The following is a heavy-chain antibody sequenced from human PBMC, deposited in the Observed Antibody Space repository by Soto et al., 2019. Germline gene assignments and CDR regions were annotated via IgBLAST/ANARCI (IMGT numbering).Heavy chain of an antibody. Sequence: PSETLSLTCAVSGGSISSSNWWSWVRQPPGKGLEWIGEIYHSGSTNYNPSLKSRVTISVDKSKNQFSLKLSSVTAADTAVYYCAGQLWFGESPIDYWGQGTLVTVSS. D-gene: IGHD3-10*01. J-gene: IGHJ4*02. V-gene: IGHV4-4*02. CDR3: AGQLWFGESPIDY. CDR2: IYHSGST. CDR1: GGSISSSNW.